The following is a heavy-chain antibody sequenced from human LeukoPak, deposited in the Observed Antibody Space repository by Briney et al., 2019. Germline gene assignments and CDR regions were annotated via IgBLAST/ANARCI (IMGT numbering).Heavy chain of an antibody. V-gene: IGHV4-59*01. CDR2: IYYSGVA. D-gene: IGHD5/OR15-5a*01. J-gene: IGHJ6*03. Sequence: PSETLSLTCTVSGGSISSYYWSWIRQPPGKGPEWIGYIYYSGVANYNPSLKSRVTISVDTSKNQLSLRLSSVTAADTAVYYCVRGGPGVSNQYYYMDVWGKGTTATVSS. CDR3: VRGGPGVSNQYYYMDV. CDR1: GGSISSYY.